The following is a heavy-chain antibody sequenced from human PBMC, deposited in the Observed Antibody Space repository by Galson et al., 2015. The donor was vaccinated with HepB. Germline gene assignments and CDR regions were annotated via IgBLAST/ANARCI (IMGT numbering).Heavy chain of an antibody. CDR2: INPKSGAT. CDR3: AYSDYELDCFPF. Sequence: SVKVSCKASGHNFPGFYMHWVRQAPGQGLEWMGWINPKSGATNFAKKFQGRVTMTRDTSISAAYMELRSLKSDDTAVYYCAYSDYELDCFPFWGQGSLVAVSS. D-gene: IGHD5-12*01. J-gene: IGHJ1*01. CDR1: GHNFPGFY. V-gene: IGHV1-2*02.